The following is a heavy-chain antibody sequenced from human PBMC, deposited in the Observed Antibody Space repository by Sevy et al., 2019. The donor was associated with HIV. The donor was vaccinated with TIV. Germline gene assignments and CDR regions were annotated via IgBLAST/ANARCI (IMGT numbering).Heavy chain of an antibody. V-gene: IGHV3-23*01. CDR2: LSFGCGKI. CDR1: EFNFNIYS. Sequence: GGSLRLSCAVSEFNFNIYSMSWVRQAPGKGLEWVSTLSFGCGKINYADSVKGRFSISRDDSKNTLYLQMNSLRAEDTAVYFCAREGCTRPHDYWGQGTLVTVSS. CDR3: AREGCTRPHDY. J-gene: IGHJ4*02. D-gene: IGHD2-8*01.